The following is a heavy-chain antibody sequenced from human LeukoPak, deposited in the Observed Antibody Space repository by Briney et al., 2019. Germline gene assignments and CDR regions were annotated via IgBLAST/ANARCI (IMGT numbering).Heavy chain of an antibody. CDR3: VGMYCAYDPFDY. Sequence: ASVKVSCKASGYTLSNYDISWVRQAPGQGLEWMGIIYPCDSDTSYSPSFQGQVTISADKSISTAYLQWSSLKASDTAMYYCVGMYCAYDPFDYWGQGTLVTVSS. D-gene: IGHD5-12*01. J-gene: IGHJ4*02. CDR1: GYTLSNYD. CDR2: IYPCDSDT. V-gene: IGHV5-51*01.